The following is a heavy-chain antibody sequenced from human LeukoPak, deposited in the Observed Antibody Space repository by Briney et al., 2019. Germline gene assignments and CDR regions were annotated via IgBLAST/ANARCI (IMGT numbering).Heavy chain of an antibody. J-gene: IGHJ4*02. V-gene: IGHV3-48*04. Sequence: GGSLRLSCAASGFTFSSYSMNWLRQAPGKGLEWVSYISSSSSTIYYADSVKGRFTISRDNAKNSLYLQMNSLRAEDTAVYYCARVRWGYYDSSGYYDYWGQGTLVTVSS. CDR3: ARVRWGYYDSSGYYDY. CDR2: ISSSSSTI. D-gene: IGHD3-22*01. CDR1: GFTFSSYS.